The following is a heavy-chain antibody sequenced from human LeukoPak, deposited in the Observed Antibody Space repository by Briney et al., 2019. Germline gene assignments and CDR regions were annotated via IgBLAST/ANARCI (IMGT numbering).Heavy chain of an antibody. Sequence: SETLSLTCTVSGGSISSSSYYWGWIRQPPGKGLEWIGGIYYSGSTYYNPSLKSRVTISVDTSKNQFSLKLSSVTAADTAVYYCARLVPDSSGYYNDWGQGTLVTVSS. D-gene: IGHD3-22*01. CDR2: IYYSGST. CDR3: ARLVPDSSGYYND. J-gene: IGHJ4*02. CDR1: GGSISSSSYY. V-gene: IGHV4-39*01.